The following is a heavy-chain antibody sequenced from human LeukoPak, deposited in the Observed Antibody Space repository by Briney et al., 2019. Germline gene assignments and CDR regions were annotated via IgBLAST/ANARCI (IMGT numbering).Heavy chain of an antibody. J-gene: IGHJ4*02. D-gene: IGHD2-2*01. CDR3: GYCSSTSCYGGGY. CDR1: GGSISSYY. CDR2: LYYSGST. Sequence: SETLSLTCAVSGGSISSYYWSWIRQPPGKGLEWIGYLYYSGSTNYNPSLKSRLTISLDTSKSQFSLKLTSVTAADTAVYYCGYCSSTSCYGGGYWGQGTLVTVSS. V-gene: IGHV4-59*08.